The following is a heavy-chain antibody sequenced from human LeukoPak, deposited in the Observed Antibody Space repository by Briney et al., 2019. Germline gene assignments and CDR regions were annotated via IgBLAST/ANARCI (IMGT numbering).Heavy chain of an antibody. D-gene: IGHD3-10*01. CDR3: ARDHNFYHLGRGFDP. CDR1: GFDFSAYS. CDR2: ITSNSGYI. Sequence: WGSLRLSCAASGFDFSAYSMNWVRQAPRKGLEWVSSITSNSGYIHYADSVKGRFTISRDNGKNSLYLQMSSLRAEDTAVYFCARDHNFYHLGRGFDPWGQGTLVTVTS. J-gene: IGHJ5*02. V-gene: IGHV3-21*01.